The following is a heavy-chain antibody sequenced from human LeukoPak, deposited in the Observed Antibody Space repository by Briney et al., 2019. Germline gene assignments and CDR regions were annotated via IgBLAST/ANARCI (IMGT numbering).Heavy chain of an antibody. D-gene: IGHD6-13*01. Sequence: ASVKVSCKASGYTFTSHDINWVRQATGQGLEWLGFMNPNSGNTGYAQKFQGRVTITTDESTSTAYMELSSLRSEDTAVYYWAKKYSSSWPSFDYWGQGTLVTVSS. J-gene: IGHJ4*02. CDR3: AKKYSSSWPSFDY. CDR1: GYTFTSHD. V-gene: IGHV1-8*01. CDR2: MNPNSGNT.